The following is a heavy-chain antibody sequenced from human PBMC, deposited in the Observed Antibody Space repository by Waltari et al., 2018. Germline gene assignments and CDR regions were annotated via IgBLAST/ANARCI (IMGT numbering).Heavy chain of an antibody. CDR1: GFTFSSYW. D-gene: IGHD3-22*01. CDR2: IKQDGSEK. V-gene: IGHV3-7*03. J-gene: IGHJ4*02. Sequence: EVQLVESGGGLVQPGGSLRLSCAASGFTFSSYWMSLVRQAPGKGLEWVANIKQDGSEKYYVDSVKGRFTISRDNAKNSLYLQMNSLRAEDTAVYYCAKLGYYDSSGYYGPSDYWGQGTLVTVSS. CDR3: AKLGYYDSSGYYGPSDY.